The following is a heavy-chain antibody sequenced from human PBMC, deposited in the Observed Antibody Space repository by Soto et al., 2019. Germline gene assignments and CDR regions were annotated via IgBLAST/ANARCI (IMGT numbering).Heavy chain of an antibody. CDR1: GYTFSITY. CDR3: ARGYCSGGNCYNGLDV. CDR2: VYPSGGGT. J-gene: IGHJ6*02. V-gene: IGHV1-46*01. Sequence: QVQLVQSGAEVRKPGASVRVSCKAAGYTFSITYLHWLRQAPGQGREWLGLVYPSGGGTNYKESFKGRLNITRDKSTSTVYMDLSRLTSEDTAIYYCARGYCSGGNCYNGLDVWGQGTTVTVSS. D-gene: IGHD2-15*01.